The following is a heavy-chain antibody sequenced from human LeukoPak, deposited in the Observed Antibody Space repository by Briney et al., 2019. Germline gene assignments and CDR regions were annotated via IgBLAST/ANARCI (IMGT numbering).Heavy chain of an antibody. CDR3: ARAIRGQEWWLLYDGMDV. CDR1: GFTFSSYA. Sequence: GGSLRLSCAASGFTFSSYAMHWVRQAPGKGLEWVAVISYDGSNKYYADSVKGRFTISRDNSKNTLYLQMNSLRAEDTAVYYCARAIRGQEWWLLYDGMDVWGQGTTVTVSS. D-gene: IGHD5-12*01. V-gene: IGHV3-30*01. CDR2: ISYDGSNK. J-gene: IGHJ6*02.